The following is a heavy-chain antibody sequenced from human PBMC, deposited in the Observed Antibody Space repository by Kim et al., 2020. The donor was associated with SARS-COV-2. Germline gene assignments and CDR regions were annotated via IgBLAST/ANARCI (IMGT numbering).Heavy chain of an antibody. Sequence: GGSLRLSCAASGFTFSSYGMHWVRQAPGKGLEWVAVIWYDGSNKYYADSVKGRFTISRDNSKNTLYLQMNSLRAEDTAVYYCARDRVVLRYYYGSGSYYNDDAFDIWGQGRMVTVSS. D-gene: IGHD3-10*01. J-gene: IGHJ3*02. V-gene: IGHV3-33*01. CDR2: IWYDGSNK. CDR1: GFTFSSYG. CDR3: ARDRVVLRYYYGSGSYYNDDAFDI.